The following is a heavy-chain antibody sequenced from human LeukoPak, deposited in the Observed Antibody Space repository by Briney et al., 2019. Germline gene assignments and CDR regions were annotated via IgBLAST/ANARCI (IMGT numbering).Heavy chain of an antibody. J-gene: IGHJ4*02. CDR1: GFTFSSYS. CDR2: ISSSSSYI. CDR3: ARDGSILTGYSDFDY. V-gene: IGHV3-21*01. Sequence: PGGSLRLSCAASGFTFSSYSMNWVRQAPGKGLEWVSSISSSSSYIYYADSAEGRFTISRDNAKNSPYLQMNSLRAEDTAVYYCARDGSILTGYSDFDYWGQGTLVTVSS. D-gene: IGHD3-9*01.